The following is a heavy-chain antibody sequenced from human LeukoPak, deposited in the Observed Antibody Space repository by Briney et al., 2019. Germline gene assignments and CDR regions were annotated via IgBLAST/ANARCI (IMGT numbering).Heavy chain of an antibody. Sequence: SETLSLTCTVSGDSISSYYWSWIRQPPGKGLEWIGYIYYTGNTNYSPSLKSRVTISLDTSKHQFSLKLTSVTAADTAVYYCARGAYDSGSYQYFFDYWRQGTLVTVSS. CDR3: ARGAYDSGSYQYFFDY. CDR2: IYYTGNT. CDR1: GDSISSYY. J-gene: IGHJ4*02. D-gene: IGHD3-10*01. V-gene: IGHV4-59*01.